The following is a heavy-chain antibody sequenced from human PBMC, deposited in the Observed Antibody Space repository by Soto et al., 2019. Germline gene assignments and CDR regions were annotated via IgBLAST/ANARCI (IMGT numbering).Heavy chain of an antibody. CDR2: IFPADSET. V-gene: IGHV5-51*01. Sequence: GESLKISCGASGYSFPAFWIGWVRQMPGKGLEWMGIIFPADSETRYSPSFQGQVTISADKSTSTAYLEWSSLKAPDTAIYYCARRGAGYNYDYWGQGTLVTVSS. CDR1: GYSFPAFW. D-gene: IGHD5-12*01. CDR3: ARRGAGYNYDY. J-gene: IGHJ4*02.